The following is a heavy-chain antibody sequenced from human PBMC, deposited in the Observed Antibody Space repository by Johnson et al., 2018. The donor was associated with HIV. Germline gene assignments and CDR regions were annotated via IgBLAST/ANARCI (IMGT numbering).Heavy chain of an antibody. Sequence: QVQLVESGGGVVQPGRSLRLSCAASGFTFSSYAMHWVRQAPGKGLDWVAVISYDGSNKYYADSVKGRFTISRDNSKNTLYRQMNSLRAEDTAVYYCASGPTPGVAARGALGGAFDIWGQGTMVTVSS. D-gene: IGHD6-6*01. J-gene: IGHJ3*02. V-gene: IGHV3-30*04. CDR3: ASGPTPGVAARGALGGAFDI. CDR2: ISYDGSNK. CDR1: GFTFSSYA.